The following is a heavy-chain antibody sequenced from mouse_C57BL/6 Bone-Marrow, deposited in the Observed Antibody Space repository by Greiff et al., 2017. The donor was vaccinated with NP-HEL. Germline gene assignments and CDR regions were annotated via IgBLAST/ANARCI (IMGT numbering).Heavy chain of an antibody. CDR3: ARETAQATWFAY. J-gene: IGHJ3*01. D-gene: IGHD3-2*02. CDR1: GFTFTSYW. Sequence: VQLQQPGAELVKPGASVKMSCKASGFTFTSYWITWVKQRPGQGLEWIGDIYPGSGSTNYNEKFKSKATLTVDTSSSTAYMQLSSLTSEDSAVYYCARETAQATWFAYWGQGTLVTVSA. CDR2: IYPGSGST. V-gene: IGHV1-55*01.